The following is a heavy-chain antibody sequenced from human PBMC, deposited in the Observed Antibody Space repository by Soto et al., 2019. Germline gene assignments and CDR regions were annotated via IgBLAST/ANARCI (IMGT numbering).Heavy chain of an antibody. D-gene: IGHD6-13*01. CDR3: AKDYPAIAAAGTLGYFDY. V-gene: IGHV3-43*02. CDR1: GFTFDDYA. CDR2: ISGDGGSS. J-gene: IGHJ4*02. Sequence: GGSLRLSCAASGFTFDDYAMHWVRQAPGKGLEWVSLISGDGGSSYYADSVKGRITISRDNSKNSLYLKMNSLRTEDTALYYCAKDYPAIAAAGTLGYFDYWGQGTLVTVSS.